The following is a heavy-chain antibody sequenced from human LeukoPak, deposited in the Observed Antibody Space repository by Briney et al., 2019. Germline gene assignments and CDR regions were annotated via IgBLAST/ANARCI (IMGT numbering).Heavy chain of an antibody. CDR2: ISYDGSNK. CDR3: AKIPGSSSTFDY. Sequence: TGGSLRLSCAASGFTFSSYGMHWVRQAPGKGLEWVAVISYDGSNKYYADSVKGRFTISRDNSKNTLYLQMSSLRAEDTAVYYCAKIPGSSSTFDYWGQGTLVTVSS. D-gene: IGHD6-6*01. V-gene: IGHV3-30*18. CDR1: GFTFSSYG. J-gene: IGHJ4*02.